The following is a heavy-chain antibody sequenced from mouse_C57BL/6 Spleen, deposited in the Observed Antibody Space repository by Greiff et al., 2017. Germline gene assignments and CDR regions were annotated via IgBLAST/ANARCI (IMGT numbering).Heavy chain of an antibody. Sequence: QVQLQQPGAELVKPGASVKLSCKASGYTFTGYWMQWVKQRPGQGLEWIGEIDPSDSYTNYNQKFKGKATLTVDTSSSTAYMQLSSLTSEDSAVYYCARSRNYFDYWGQGTTLTVSS. CDR3: ARSRNYFDY. CDR2: IDPSDSYT. CDR1: GYTFTGYW. J-gene: IGHJ2*01. V-gene: IGHV1-50*01.